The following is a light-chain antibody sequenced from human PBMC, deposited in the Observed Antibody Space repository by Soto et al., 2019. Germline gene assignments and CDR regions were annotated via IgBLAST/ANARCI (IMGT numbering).Light chain of an antibody. CDR3: MQALQSPLT. CDR1: QSLLHSNGYNY. J-gene: IGKJ1*01. Sequence: DIVMTQSPLSLPVTPGEPASISCRSSQSLLHSNGYNYLDWYLQKPGQSPQILIYLGSNRASGVPDRFSGSGSGTDFTLKISRVEAEDVGIYYCMQALQSPLTFGQGTKVDIK. V-gene: IGKV2-28*01. CDR2: LGS.